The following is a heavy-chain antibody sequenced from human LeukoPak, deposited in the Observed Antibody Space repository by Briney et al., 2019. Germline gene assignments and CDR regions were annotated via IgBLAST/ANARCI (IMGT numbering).Heavy chain of an antibody. D-gene: IGHD1-26*01. CDR2: IYHSGNT. V-gene: IGHV4-4*02. J-gene: IGHJ5*02. CDR1: GGSISRSNW. Sequence: AGTLSLTCAVSGGSISRSNWWSWLRQPPGKGLEWIGEIYHSGNTKYNPSLKSRVTISMDKSKNQFSLKLTSVTAADTAVYYCARQGIVGLINNWFDPWGQGTLVTVSS. CDR3: ARQGIVGLINNWFDP.